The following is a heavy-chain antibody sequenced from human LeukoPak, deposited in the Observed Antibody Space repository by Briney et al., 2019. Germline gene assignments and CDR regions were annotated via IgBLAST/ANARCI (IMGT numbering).Heavy chain of an antibody. CDR2: IYHSGST. J-gene: IGHJ4*02. V-gene: IGHV4-4*02. CDR3: ARSPPRWELHPADY. Sequence: PSGTLSLTCAVSGGSISSSNWWSWVRQPPGKGLEWIGEIYHSGSTNYNPSLESRVTISVDKSKNQFSLKLSSVTAADTAVYYCARSPPRWELHPADYWGQGTLVTVSS. CDR1: GGSISSSNW. D-gene: IGHD4-23*01.